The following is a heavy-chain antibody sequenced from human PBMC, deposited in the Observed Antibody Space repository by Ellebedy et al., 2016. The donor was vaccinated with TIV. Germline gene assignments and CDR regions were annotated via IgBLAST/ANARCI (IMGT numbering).Heavy chain of an antibody. J-gene: IGHJ6*02. Sequence: GKSLKISCAASGFTFSSYDMHWVRQATGKGLEWVSAIGTAGDPYYPGSVKGRFTISRENAKNSLYLQMNSLRAGDTAVYYCARGGTTVAGYYYYGMDVWGQGTTVTVSS. V-gene: IGHV3-13*05. CDR2: IGTAGDP. CDR1: GFTFSSYD. D-gene: IGHD4-17*01. CDR3: ARGGTTVAGYYYYGMDV.